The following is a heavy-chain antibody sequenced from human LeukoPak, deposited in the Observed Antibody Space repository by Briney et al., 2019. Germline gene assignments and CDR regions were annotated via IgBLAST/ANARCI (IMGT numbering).Heavy chain of an antibody. J-gene: IGHJ4*02. D-gene: IGHD4-23*01. Sequence: PGGSLRLSCAASGFNFSYYFLTWVRQAPGKGLEWVANINQDGNEKNYVDSLEGRFTISRDNAKRSLYLQMNSLRVDDTAMYYCVRDVGYYGGNHDYWGQGTLAIVSS. CDR2: INQDGNEK. CDR1: GFNFSYYF. V-gene: IGHV3-7*01. CDR3: VRDVGYYGGNHDY.